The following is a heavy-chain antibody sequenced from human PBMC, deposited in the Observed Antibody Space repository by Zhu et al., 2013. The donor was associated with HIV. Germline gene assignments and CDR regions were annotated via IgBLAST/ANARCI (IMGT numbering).Heavy chain of an antibody. CDR3: SRRAFYYDSSWFDP. D-gene: IGHD3-22*01. V-gene: IGHV1-18*01. J-gene: IGHJ5*02. CDR1: GYIFSTHG. Sequence: QVQLVQSGAEVKKPGDSVKVSCTTSGYIFSTHGITWVRQAPGQGLEWMGWSSAYNGDTIYAQKFQGRVTMTRDTSTSTVYMELSSLRSEDTAVYYCSRRAFYYDSSWFDPWGQGTLVTVSS. CDR2: SSAYNGDT.